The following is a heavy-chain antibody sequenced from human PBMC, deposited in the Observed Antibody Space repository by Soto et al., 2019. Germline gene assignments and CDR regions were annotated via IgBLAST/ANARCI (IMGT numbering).Heavy chain of an antibody. Sequence: EVHLVESGGGLVQPGGSLRLSCAASGFTFSSFWMHWVRQAPGKGLEWISRLNTDGSSTYYAGSVKGRFTISRENAKNSLYLQMNSLRAGDTAVYYCARGVPRDGFPDYWGQGTLVTVSS. V-gene: IGHV3-74*01. D-gene: IGHD3-10*01. CDR3: ARGVPRDGFPDY. CDR2: LNTDGSST. J-gene: IGHJ4*02. CDR1: GFTFSSFW.